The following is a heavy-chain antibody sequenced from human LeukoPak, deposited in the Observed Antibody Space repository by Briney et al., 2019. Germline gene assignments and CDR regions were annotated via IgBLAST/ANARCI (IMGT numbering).Heavy chain of an antibody. CDR1: GFTFSSCG. D-gene: IGHD3-9*01. J-gene: IGHJ5*02. CDR3: AKDYDILTGYANWFDP. V-gene: IGHV3-30*02. Sequence: GGSLRLSCAASGFTFSSCGMHWVRQVPGKGLEWVAFIRYDGTNKYYADSVRGRFTISRDNSKNTLYLQMNSLRAEDTAVYYCAKDYDILTGYANWFDPWGQGTLVTVSS. CDR2: IRYDGTNK.